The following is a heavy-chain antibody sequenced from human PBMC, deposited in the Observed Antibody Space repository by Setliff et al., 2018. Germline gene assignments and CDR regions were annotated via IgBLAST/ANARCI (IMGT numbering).Heavy chain of an antibody. J-gene: IGHJ6*03. CDR2: IQTSGTT. Sequence: SETLSLTCTVSGGSISRYHWSWIRQPPGKGLEWIGYIQTSGTTNYNPSLKSRVTISVDTSKNQFSLRLKSVTAADTAVYYCARHVGSRSRGYNYYYYYMDVWGKGTTVTVSS. D-gene: IGHD3-10*01. V-gene: IGHV4-59*08. CDR3: ARHVGSRSRGYNYYYYYMDV. CDR1: GGSISRYH.